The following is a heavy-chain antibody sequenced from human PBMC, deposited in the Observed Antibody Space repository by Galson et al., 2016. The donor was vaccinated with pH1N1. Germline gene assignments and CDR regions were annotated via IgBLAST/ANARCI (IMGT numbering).Heavy chain of an antibody. D-gene: IGHD3-22*01. CDR3: ARAIGSGSAY. CDR1: GFTFSNYW. J-gene: IGHJ4*02. CDR2: IKEDGSQT. V-gene: IGHV3-7*01. Sequence: SLRLSCAASGFTFSNYWMHWVRQVPGKGLEWVANIKEDGSQTYYADSVRGRFTISRDNAKNSLYLQMNSLRDEDTALYYCARAIGSGSAYWGQGTLVTVSS.